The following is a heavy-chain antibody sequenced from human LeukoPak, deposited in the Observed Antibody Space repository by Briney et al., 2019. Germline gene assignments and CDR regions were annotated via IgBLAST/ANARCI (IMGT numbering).Heavy chain of an antibody. J-gene: IGHJ6*02. Sequence: AGGSLRLSCAASGFIFSSYWMSWVRQAPGKGLEWVANIKNEGSEKYYVESVNGRLTISRDNAKNSLYLQMNSLRAEDTAVYYCASMGGYCSSTSCYNYGMDVWGQGTTVTVSS. V-gene: IGHV3-7*02. CDR2: IKNEGSEK. CDR1: GFIFSSYW. D-gene: IGHD2-2*02. CDR3: ASMGGYCSSTSCYNYGMDV.